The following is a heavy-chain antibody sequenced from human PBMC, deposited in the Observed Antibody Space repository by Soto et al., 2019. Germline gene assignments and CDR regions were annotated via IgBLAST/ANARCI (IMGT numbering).Heavy chain of an antibody. CDR3: AREVIQYSSSWWAYYGIDV. Sequence: QVQLVQSGAEVKKPGASVKVSCKASGYTFTSYGISWVRQAPGQGLEWMGRISAYNGNTNYAQKLQGRVTMTTDTSTSTAYMEQRSLRTDDTAVYYCAREVIQYSSSWWAYYGIDVWGQGTTVTVSS. CDR2: ISAYNGNT. CDR1: GYTFTSYG. V-gene: IGHV1-18*01. J-gene: IGHJ6*02. D-gene: IGHD6-13*01.